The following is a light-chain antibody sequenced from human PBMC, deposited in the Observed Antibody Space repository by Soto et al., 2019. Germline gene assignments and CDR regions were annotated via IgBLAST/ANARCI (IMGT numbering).Light chain of an antibody. V-gene: IGKV3-20*01. CDR2: AAS. CDR3: QQYGNSPKT. J-gene: IGKJ1*01. CDR1: QSVSSNS. Sequence: EIVLTQSPGTLSLSPGERATLSCRASQSVSSNSLAWYQQKPGQAPRLIIYAASRRATVIPDRFSGSGSGTDFTLTISRLEPEDFAVYYCQQYGNSPKTFGQGTKVEIK.